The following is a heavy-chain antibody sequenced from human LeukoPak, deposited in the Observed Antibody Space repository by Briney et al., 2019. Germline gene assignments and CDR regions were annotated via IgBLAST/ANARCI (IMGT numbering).Heavy chain of an antibody. CDR3: AKDYGVAVAGTYYFDY. D-gene: IGHD6-19*01. V-gene: IGHV3-23*01. Sequence: GGSLRLSCAASGFTFSSYAMSWVRQAPGKGLEWVSAIRGSGGSTYYADSVKGRFTISRDNSKNTLYLQMNSLRAEDTAVYYCAKDYGVAVAGTYYFDYWGQGTLVTVSS. CDR2: IRGSGGST. J-gene: IGHJ4*02. CDR1: GFTFSSYA.